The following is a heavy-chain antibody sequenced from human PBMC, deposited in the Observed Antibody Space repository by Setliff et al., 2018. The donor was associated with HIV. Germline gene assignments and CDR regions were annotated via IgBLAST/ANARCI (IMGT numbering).Heavy chain of an antibody. CDR2: INHSGST. Sequence: VYGGSFSGYYWSWIRQPPGKGLEWIGEINHSGSTNYNPSLKSRVTISVDTSKNQFSLKLSSVTAADTAVYYCARRHGSGSLDAFDIWGQGTMVTVSS. CDR1: GGSFSGYY. CDR3: ARRHGSGSLDAFDI. J-gene: IGHJ3*02. D-gene: IGHD3-10*01. V-gene: IGHV4-34*01.